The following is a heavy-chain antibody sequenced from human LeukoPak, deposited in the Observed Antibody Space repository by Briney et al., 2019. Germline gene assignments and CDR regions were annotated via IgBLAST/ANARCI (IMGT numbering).Heavy chain of an antibody. J-gene: IGHJ4*02. CDR2: ISSSGSTI. CDR1: GFTFSTYE. CDR3: ARDGDLTPAVPFDY. V-gene: IGHV3-48*03. Sequence: PGGSLRLSCAASGFTFSTYEMNWVRQAPGKGLEWVSYISSSGSTIYYADSVKGRFTISRDNAKNSLYLQMNSLRAEDTAVYYCARDGDLTPAVPFDYWGQGTLVTVSP. D-gene: IGHD6-25*01.